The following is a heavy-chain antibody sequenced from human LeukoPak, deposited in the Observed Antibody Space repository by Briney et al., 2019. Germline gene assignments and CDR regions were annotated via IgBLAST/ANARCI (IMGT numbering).Heavy chain of an antibody. J-gene: IGHJ3*02. CDR1: GFTFSSYA. Sequence: GGSLRLSCAASGFTFSSYAMHWVRQAPGKGLEWVAVISYDGSNKYYADSVKGRFTISRDNSKNTLYLQMNSLRAEDTAVYYCARGTAYCGGDCYSSAFDIWGQGTMVTVSS. CDR3: ARGTAYCGGDCYSSAFDI. CDR2: ISYDGSNK. V-gene: IGHV3-30-3*01. D-gene: IGHD2-21*02.